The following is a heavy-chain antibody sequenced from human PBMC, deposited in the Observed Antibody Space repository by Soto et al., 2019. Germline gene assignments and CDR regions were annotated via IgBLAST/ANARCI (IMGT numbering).Heavy chain of an antibody. Sequence: QGTLKESGPTLVKPTQTLTLTCSFSGFSLSTSGVGVGWIRQSPGKALEWLALIYWSGDEHYRPSLKSRLSIIKDTSKNHVVLIMTDMDPVDTATYYCAGGLATLPGFAFDIWCQGTMVTVSS. CDR2: IYWSGDE. V-gene: IGHV2-5*01. CDR3: AGGLATLPGFAFDI. CDR1: GFSLSTSGVG. D-gene: IGHD6-6*01. J-gene: IGHJ3*02.